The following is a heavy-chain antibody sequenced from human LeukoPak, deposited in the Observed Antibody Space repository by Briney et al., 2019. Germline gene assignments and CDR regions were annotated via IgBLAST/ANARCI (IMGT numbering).Heavy chain of an antibody. CDR1: GGSISRGDYY. CDR3: ARVPANFQNDFWSGYYKGSYWYFDL. Sequence: SQTLSLTCTVSGGSISRGDYYWSWVRQPPGKGLEWIGYIYYSGSPYCNPSLKSRVTISVDTSKNQFSLKLSSVTAADTAVYYCARVPANFQNDFWSGYYKGSYWYFDLWGRGTLVTVSS. D-gene: IGHD3-3*01. V-gene: IGHV4-30-4*08. CDR2: IYYSGSP. J-gene: IGHJ2*01.